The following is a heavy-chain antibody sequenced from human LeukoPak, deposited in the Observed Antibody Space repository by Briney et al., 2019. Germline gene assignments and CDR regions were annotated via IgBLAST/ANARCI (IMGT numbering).Heavy chain of an antibody. J-gene: IGHJ6*03. D-gene: IGHD1-26*01. Sequence: ASVKVSCKASGYTFTSYYMHWVRQAPGQGLEWMGIINPSGGSTSYAQKFQGRVTITADESTSTAYMELSSLRSEDTAVYYCARMVGGSHGYMDVWGKGTTVTVSS. V-gene: IGHV1-46*01. CDR3: ARMVGGSHGYMDV. CDR2: INPSGGST. CDR1: GYTFTSYY.